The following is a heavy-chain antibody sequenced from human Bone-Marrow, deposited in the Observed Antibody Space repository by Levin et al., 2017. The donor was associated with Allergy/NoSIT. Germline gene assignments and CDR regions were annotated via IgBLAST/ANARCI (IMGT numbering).Heavy chain of an antibody. CDR2: IKSEAAGGTI. Sequence: GGSLRLSCRASGFTFREASMSWVRQAPGKGLEAIAFIKSEAAGGTIDYAASVEGRFIISVDDSKSIAYLQMNSLKSEDTAVYYCARWLGGTSAGDHWGQGTLVTVSS. CDR3: ARWLGGTSAGDH. V-gene: IGHV3-49*04. D-gene: IGHD1-26*01. J-gene: IGHJ4*02. CDR1: GFTFREAS.